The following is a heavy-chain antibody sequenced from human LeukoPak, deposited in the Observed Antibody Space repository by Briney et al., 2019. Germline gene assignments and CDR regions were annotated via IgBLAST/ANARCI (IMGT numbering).Heavy chain of an antibody. CDR1: GGSISSYY. CDR3: ARYVPLRSGYSYYFDY. V-gene: IGHV4-59*01. CDR2: IYYSGST. J-gene: IGHJ4*02. Sequence: PSETLSLTCTVSGGSISSYYWSWIRQPPGKGLERIGYIYYSGSTNYNPSLKSRVTISVDTSKNQFSLKLSSVTAADTAVYYCARYVPLRSGYSYYFDYWGQGTLVTVSS. D-gene: IGHD3-22*01.